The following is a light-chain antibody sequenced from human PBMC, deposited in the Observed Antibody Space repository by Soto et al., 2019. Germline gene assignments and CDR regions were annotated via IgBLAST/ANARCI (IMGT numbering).Light chain of an antibody. V-gene: IGKV3-20*01. CDR2: GAS. Sequence: EIVLTQSPGTLSLSPGERATLSCRASQRIVNSYLAWYQQKPGQPPRLLVYGASSRAAGIPDRFGGSGSGTDFTLTISRLEPEDFAVYYCQQCGTSPLTFGQGTRLEIK. CDR1: QRIVNSY. CDR3: QQCGTSPLT. J-gene: IGKJ5*01.